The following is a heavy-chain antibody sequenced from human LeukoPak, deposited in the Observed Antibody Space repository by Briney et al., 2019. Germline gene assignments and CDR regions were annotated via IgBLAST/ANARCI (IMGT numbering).Heavy chain of an antibody. CDR3: ARDGGYSSGWYEET. Sequence: SETLSLTCTVSGGSVSSGSYYWSWIRQPPGKGLEWIGYIYYSGSTNYNPSLKSRVTISVDTSKNQFSLKLSSVTAADTAEYYCARDGGYSSGWYEETWGQGTLVTVSS. D-gene: IGHD6-19*01. CDR2: IYYSGST. CDR1: GGSVSSGSYY. V-gene: IGHV4-61*01. J-gene: IGHJ4*02.